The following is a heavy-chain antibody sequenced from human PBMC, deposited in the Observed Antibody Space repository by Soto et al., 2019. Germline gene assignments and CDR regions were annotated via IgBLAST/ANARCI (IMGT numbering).Heavy chain of an antibody. V-gene: IGHV4-59*08. D-gene: IGHD3-3*01. Sequence: ASETLSLTCTVSGGSISRYYWSWIRQSPGKGLEWIGYVHNSGSTNYNPSLKSRVTISVDTSKNQFSLKLSSVTAADTAVYYCARRTNGFLEPKIDYWGQGTLVTVSS. J-gene: IGHJ4*02. CDR1: GGSISRYY. CDR2: VHNSGST. CDR3: ARRTNGFLEPKIDY.